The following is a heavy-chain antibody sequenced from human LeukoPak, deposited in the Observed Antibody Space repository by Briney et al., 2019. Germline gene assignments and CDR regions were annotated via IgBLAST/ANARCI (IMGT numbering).Heavy chain of an antibody. CDR2: ISGSGGST. J-gene: IGHJ4*02. D-gene: IGHD6-13*01. CDR1: GFTFSNYG. Sequence: GGTLRLSCAASGFTFSNYGMNWVRQAPGKGLEWVSAISGSGGSTYYADSVKGRFTISRDNSKNTLYLQMNSLRAEDTAVYYCAKEPYSSTPLAFDYWGQGTLVTVSS. V-gene: IGHV3-23*01. CDR3: AKEPYSSTPLAFDY.